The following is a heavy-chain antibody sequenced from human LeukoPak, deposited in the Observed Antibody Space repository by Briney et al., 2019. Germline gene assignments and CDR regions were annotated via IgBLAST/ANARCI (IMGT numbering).Heavy chain of an antibody. Sequence: PGRSLRLSCAASGFTFSSDGMHWVRQAPGKGLEWVAVISYDGSNKYYADSVKGRFTISRDNSKNTLYLQMNSLRAEDTAVYYCAKDLTSSSPQWGQGTLVTVSS. D-gene: IGHD6-6*01. CDR3: AKDLTSSSPQ. CDR1: GFTFSSDG. V-gene: IGHV3-30*18. CDR2: ISYDGSNK. J-gene: IGHJ4*02.